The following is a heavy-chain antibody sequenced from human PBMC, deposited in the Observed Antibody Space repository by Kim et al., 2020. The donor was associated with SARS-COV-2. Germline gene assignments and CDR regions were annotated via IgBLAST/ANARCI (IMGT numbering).Heavy chain of an antibody. CDR3: ARVRQQLVRSPRGVGLDP. CDR1: GGSFSGYY. D-gene: IGHD6-13*01. J-gene: IGHJ5*02. V-gene: IGHV4-34*01. CDR2: INHSGST. Sequence: SETLSLTCAVYGGSFSGYYWSWIRQPPGKGLEWIGEINHSGSTNYNPSLKSRVTISVDTSKNQFSLKLSSVTAADTAVYYCARVRQQLVRSPRGVGLDPWGQGTLLTVSS.